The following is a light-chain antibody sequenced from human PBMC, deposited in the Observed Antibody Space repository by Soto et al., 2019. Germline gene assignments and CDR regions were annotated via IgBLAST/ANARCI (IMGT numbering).Light chain of an antibody. J-gene: IGKJ1*01. CDR2: GAS. CDR3: QLYGGSPRT. V-gene: IGKV3-20*01. Sequence: EIVLTQSPGTLSLSPEERATLSCRASQSVAGSYIAWYQQKPGQAPRLLIYGASSRATGIPDRFSGSGSGADFTLTVSRLEPEDFAVYYCQLYGGSPRTFGQGTKVEIK. CDR1: QSVAGSY.